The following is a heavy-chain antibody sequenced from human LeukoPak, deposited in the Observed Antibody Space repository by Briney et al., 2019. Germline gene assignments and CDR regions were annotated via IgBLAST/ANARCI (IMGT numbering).Heavy chain of an antibody. CDR1: GGSTSSYY. CDR2: IYHSGST. Sequence: SETLSLTCTVSGGSTSSYYWSWIRQPPGKGLEWIGYIYHSGSTKYNPSIKSRVTISVDTSKKQFSLKLSSVTAADTAVYYCASTVTAGGFDYWGQGTLVTVSS. CDR3: ASTVTAGGFDY. D-gene: IGHD4-17*01. J-gene: IGHJ4*02. V-gene: IGHV4-59*01.